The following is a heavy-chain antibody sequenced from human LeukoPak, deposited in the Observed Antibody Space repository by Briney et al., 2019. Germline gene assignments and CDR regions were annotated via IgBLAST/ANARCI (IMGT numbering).Heavy chain of an antibody. CDR1: GGSTSGYY. CDR3: ARNFGVALWPDY. D-gene: IGHD3-3*01. Sequence: SETLSLTCTVSGGSTSGYYWSWIRQPPGKGLEWIGYIYYSGSMNYNPSLKSRVTISVDTSKNQFSLKLSSVTAADTAVYYCARNFGVALWPDYWGQGTLVTVS. CDR2: IYYSGSM. J-gene: IGHJ4*02. V-gene: IGHV4-59*08.